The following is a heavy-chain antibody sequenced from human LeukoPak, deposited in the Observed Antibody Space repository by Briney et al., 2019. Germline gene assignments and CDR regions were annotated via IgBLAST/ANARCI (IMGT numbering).Heavy chain of an antibody. CDR3: AKDISVVVVPGDAFDI. V-gene: IGHV3-33*03. CDR2: IWYDGGEK. J-gene: IGHJ3*02. Sequence: PGGSLRLSCAASGFTFSSYAMHWVRQAPGKGLQWVGVIWYDGGEKYYADSVKGRFTISRDNSKNTLYLQMNSLRAEDTAVYYCAKDISVVVVPGDAFDIWGQGTVVTVSS. CDR1: GFTFSSYA. D-gene: IGHD2-2*01.